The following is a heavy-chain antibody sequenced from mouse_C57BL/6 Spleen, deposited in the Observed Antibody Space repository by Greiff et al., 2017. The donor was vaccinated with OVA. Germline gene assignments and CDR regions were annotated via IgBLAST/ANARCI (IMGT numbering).Heavy chain of an antibody. CDR3: ASSLYGSSYNLYFGV. D-gene: IGHD1-1*01. CDR2: INPSSGYT. Sequence: QVQLQQSGAELARPGASVKMSCKASGYTFTSYTMHWVKQRPGQGLEWIGYINPSSGYTKYNQKFKDKATLTADKSSSTAYMQLSSLTSDDSAVYYCASSLYGSSYNLYFGVWGTGTTVTVSS. CDR1: GYTFTSYT. V-gene: IGHV1-4*01. J-gene: IGHJ1*03.